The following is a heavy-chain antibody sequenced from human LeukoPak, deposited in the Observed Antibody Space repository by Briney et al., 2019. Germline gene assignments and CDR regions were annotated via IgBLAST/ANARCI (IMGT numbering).Heavy chain of an antibody. Sequence: PGGSLRLSCAASGFTFSSYDMHCVRQDPGKGLEYVSTISSNGGKTNYANSVKGRFTISRDNSKNTLYLQMGSLRADDVAVYYCARAKAVAGTGGDNWFDPWGQGTLVTVSS. CDR3: ARAKAVAGTGGDNWFDP. D-gene: IGHD6-19*01. CDR1: GFTFSSYD. V-gene: IGHV3-64*01. J-gene: IGHJ5*02. CDR2: ISSNGGKT.